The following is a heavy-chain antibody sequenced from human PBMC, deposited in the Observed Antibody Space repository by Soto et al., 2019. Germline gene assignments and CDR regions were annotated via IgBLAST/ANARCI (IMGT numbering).Heavy chain of an antibody. J-gene: IGHJ5*02. V-gene: IGHV3-9*01. CDR2: ISWNSGSI. D-gene: IGHD4-17*01. CDR1: GFTFDDYA. Sequence: PGGSLRLSCAASGFTFDDYAMHWFRQAPGKGLEWVSGISWNSGSIGYADSVKGRFTISRDNAKNSLYLQMNSLRAEDTALYYCAKDYRSCTVTTINLFAPWGQGSLVTVSS. CDR3: AKDYRSCTVTTINLFAP.